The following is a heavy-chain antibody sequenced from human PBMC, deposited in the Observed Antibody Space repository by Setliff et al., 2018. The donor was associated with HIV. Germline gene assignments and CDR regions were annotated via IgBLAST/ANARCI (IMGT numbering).Heavy chain of an antibody. J-gene: IGHJ6*04. V-gene: IGHV4-61*02. D-gene: IGHD3-9*01. Sequence: PSETLSLTGTVSGGSISSGSYYWSWIRQPSGKGLEWIGRIYTSGSTNYNPSLRSRVTISVDTSKNQFSRKLSSVTAADTAVYYCARGGAFDWLFLDVWGKGTTVTVSS. CDR2: IYTSGST. CDR1: GGSISSGSYY. CDR3: ARGGAFDWLFLDV.